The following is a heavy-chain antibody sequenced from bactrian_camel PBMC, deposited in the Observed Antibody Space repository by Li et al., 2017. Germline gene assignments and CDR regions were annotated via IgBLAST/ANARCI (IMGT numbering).Heavy chain of an antibody. D-gene: IGHD6*01. V-gene: IGHV3S1*01. Sequence: HVQLVESGGGSVEAGGSLKLSCTISGYTDKNLCMGWFRQPPGKEREGVAGFTASGSVLYADFVKDRFTASRDSGRNTPSLQMDSLKPEDTAMYYCAAATVCSSARCCATISQSEYNSWGRGTQVTVS. CDR3: AAATVCSSARCCATISQSEYNS. CDR1: GYTDKNLC. CDR2: FTASGSV. J-gene: IGHJ4*01.